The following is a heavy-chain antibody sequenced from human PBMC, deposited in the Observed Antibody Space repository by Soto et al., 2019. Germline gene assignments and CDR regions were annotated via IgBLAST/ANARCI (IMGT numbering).Heavy chain of an antibody. CDR2: IYYSGSP. V-gene: IGHV4-31*03. CDR1: GGSISSGGYY. J-gene: IGHJ4*02. D-gene: IGHD3-3*01. Sequence: QVQLQESGPGLVKPSQTLSLTCTVSGGSISSGGYYWSWIRQHPGKGLECIGYIYYSGSPYYNPSLKSRVTISVDTSKNQFSLKLSSVTAADTAVYYCASLPREWQPYYFDYWGQGTLVTVSS. CDR3: ASLPREWQPYYFDY.